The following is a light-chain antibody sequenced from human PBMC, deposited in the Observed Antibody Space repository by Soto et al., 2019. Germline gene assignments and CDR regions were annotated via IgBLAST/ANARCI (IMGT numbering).Light chain of an antibody. V-gene: IGKV3-11*01. CDR2: DAS. CDR1: QSVSSY. CDR3: QQRSNWPIT. Sequence: EIVLTQSPATLSLSPGERATLSCRASQSVSSYLAWYQQKPGQAPRLLIYDASNRATGIPARFSGSGSGTDFNLTINSLEPEDFAVYYCQQRSNWPITFGQGTRLEI. J-gene: IGKJ5*01.